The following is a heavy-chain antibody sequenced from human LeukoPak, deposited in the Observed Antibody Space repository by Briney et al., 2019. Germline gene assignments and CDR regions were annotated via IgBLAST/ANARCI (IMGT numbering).Heavy chain of an antibody. V-gene: IGHV4-31*03. D-gene: IGHD3-22*01. Sequence: SETLSLTCTVSGGSISSGGYYWSWIRQHPGKGLEWIGYIYYSGSTYYNPSLKSRVTTSVDTSKNQFSLKLSSVTAADTAVYYCARAGIYDSSGYSYRFFDYWGQGTLVTVSS. J-gene: IGHJ4*02. CDR2: IYYSGST. CDR3: ARAGIYDSSGYSYRFFDY. CDR1: GGSISSGGYY.